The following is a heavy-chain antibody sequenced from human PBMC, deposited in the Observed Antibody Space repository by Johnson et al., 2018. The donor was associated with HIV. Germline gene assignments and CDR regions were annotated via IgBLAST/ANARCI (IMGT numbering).Heavy chain of an antibody. CDR2: IWYDGSNR. Sequence: QVQLVESGGGVVQPGRSLRLSCAASGFTFSSFGMHWVRQAPGKGLEWVAVIWYDGSNRYYADSVKGRFIISRDNSRNTLYLQMNSLRVEDTAVYYCAKDQWSSSWTNDAFAMWGQGTMVTVSS. J-gene: IGHJ3*02. D-gene: IGHD6-13*01. V-gene: IGHV3-33*06. CDR1: GFTFSSFG. CDR3: AKDQWSSSWTNDAFAM.